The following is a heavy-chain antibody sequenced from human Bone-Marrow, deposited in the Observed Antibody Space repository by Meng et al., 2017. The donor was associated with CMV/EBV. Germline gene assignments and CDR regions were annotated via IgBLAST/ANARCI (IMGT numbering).Heavy chain of an antibody. J-gene: IGHJ6*02. Sequence: SETLSLTCAVSGGSISSSNWWSWVRQSPGKGLEWIGEIYHSGSTNYNPSLKSRVTISVDKPKNHFSLKLSSVTAADTAVYYCARGRAAGYYYYYGMDVWGQGTTVTVSS. V-gene: IGHV4-4*02. D-gene: IGHD6-13*01. CDR2: IYHSGST. CDR1: GGSISSSNW. CDR3: ARGRAAGYYYYYGMDV.